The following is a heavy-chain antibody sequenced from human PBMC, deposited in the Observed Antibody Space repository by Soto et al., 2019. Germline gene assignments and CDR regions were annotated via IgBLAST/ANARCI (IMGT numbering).Heavy chain of an antibody. CDR2: IYYSGST. CDR1: GGSISSYY. D-gene: IGHD6-13*01. V-gene: IGHV4-59*08. Sequence: PSETLSLTCTVSGGSISSYYWSWIRQPPGKGLEWIGYIYYSGSTNYNPSLKSRVTISVDTSKNQFSLKLSSVTAADTAVYYCARAAAGLTIDYWGQGTLVTVSS. J-gene: IGHJ4*02. CDR3: ARAAAGLTIDY.